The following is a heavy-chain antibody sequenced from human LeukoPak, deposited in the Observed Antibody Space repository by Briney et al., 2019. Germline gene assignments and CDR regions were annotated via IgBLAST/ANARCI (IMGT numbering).Heavy chain of an antibody. CDR2: IIPIFGTA. V-gene: IGHV1-69*13. CDR3: ARVNRPYYCSSTSCYLGWFDP. D-gene: IGHD2-2*01. Sequence: SVXVSCKASGGTFSSYAISWVRQAPGQGLEWMGGIIPIFGTANYAQKFQGRVTITADESTSTAYMELSSLRSEDTAVYYCARVNRPYYCSSTSCYLGWFDPWGQGTLVTVSS. CDR1: GGTFSSYA. J-gene: IGHJ5*02.